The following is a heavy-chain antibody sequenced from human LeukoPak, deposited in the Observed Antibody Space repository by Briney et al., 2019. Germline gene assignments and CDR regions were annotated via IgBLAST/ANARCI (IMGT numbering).Heavy chain of an antibody. J-gene: IGHJ4*02. CDR3: ARDRAWNYFDY. D-gene: IGHD3-3*01. Sequence: GGSLRLSCAASGFTFSTYGMHWVRQAPGKGLEWVAIISNDGSRKYYAHSVEGRFTISRDNSKNTLYLQMDSLRAEDTAVYYCARDRAWNYFDYWGQGTLVTVSS. V-gene: IGHV3-30*03. CDR2: ISNDGSRK. CDR1: GFTFSTYG.